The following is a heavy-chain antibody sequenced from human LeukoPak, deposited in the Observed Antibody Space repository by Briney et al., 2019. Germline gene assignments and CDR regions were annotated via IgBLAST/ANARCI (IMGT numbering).Heavy chain of an antibody. CDR2: ISYDGSNR. D-gene: IGHD3-10*01. Sequence: GGSLRLSCAASGFTFSSYAIHWVRQAPGKGLEWVALISYDGSNRYYTDPVKGRFTISRDNSRNTLYLQMNSLRAEDTALYYCARVMVRGVIGWYFDYWGQGTLVTVSS. J-gene: IGHJ4*02. CDR1: GFTFSSYA. CDR3: ARVMVRGVIGWYFDY. V-gene: IGHV3-30-3*01.